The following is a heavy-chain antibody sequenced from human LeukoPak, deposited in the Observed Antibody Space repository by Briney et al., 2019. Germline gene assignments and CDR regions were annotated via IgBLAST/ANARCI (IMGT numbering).Heavy chain of an antibody. CDR2: TYYRSKWYN. CDR3: ARSSVVVVAATYDTYNWFDP. J-gene: IGHJ5*02. CDR1: GDSVSSNSAA. Sequence: SQTLSLTCAISGDSVSSNSAAWNWIRQSPSRGLGWLGRTYYRSKWYNDYAVSVKSRITINPDTSKNQFSLQLNSVTPEDTAVYYCARSSVVVVAATYDTYNWFDPWGQGTLVTVSS. D-gene: IGHD2-15*01. V-gene: IGHV6-1*01.